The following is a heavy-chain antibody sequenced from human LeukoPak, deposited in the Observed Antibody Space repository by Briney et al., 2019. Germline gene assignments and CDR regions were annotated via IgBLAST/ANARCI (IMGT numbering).Heavy chain of an antibody. D-gene: IGHD6-13*01. CDR2: IYYSGST. CDR1: GGSISSSSYY. Sequence: SETLSLTCTVSGGSISSSSYYWGWIRQPPGKGLEWIGSIYYSGSTYYNPSLKSRVTISVDTSKNQFSLKLSSVTAADTAVYYCARDPGIAASDDAFDIWGQGTMVTVSS. CDR3: ARDPGIAASDDAFDI. J-gene: IGHJ3*02. V-gene: IGHV4-39*02.